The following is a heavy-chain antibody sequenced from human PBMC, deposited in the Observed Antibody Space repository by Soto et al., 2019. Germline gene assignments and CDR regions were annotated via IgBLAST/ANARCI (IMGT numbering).Heavy chain of an antibody. CDR2: INAGNGNT. V-gene: IGHV1-3*01. CDR1: GYTFTSYA. CDR3: ARGASSIAARRDKNYYYYYMDV. D-gene: IGHD6-6*01. Sequence: GASVKVSCKASGYTFTSYAMHWVRQAPGQRLEWMGWINAGNGNTKYSQKFQGRVTITRDTSASTAYMELSSLRSEDTAVYYCARGASSIAARRDKNYYYYYMDVWGKGTTVTVSS. J-gene: IGHJ6*03.